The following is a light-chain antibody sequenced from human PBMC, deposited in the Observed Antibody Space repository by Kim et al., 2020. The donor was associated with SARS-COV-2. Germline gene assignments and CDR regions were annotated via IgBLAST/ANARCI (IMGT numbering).Light chain of an antibody. CDR1: SLRNYY. Sequence: LGQTVRITRQGDSLRNYYASCYQQKPRQAPVVVIYGRNDRPSGIPDRFSGSNSGNTASLTITGAQAEDEANYYCNSRDSSGNHLVFGGGTQLTVL. J-gene: IGLJ3*02. CDR3: NSRDSSGNHLV. CDR2: GRN. V-gene: IGLV3-19*01.